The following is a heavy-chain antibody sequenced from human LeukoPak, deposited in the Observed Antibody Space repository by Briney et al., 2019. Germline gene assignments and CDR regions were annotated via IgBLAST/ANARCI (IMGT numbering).Heavy chain of an antibody. V-gene: IGHV4-59*01. CDR1: GGSISSYY. Sequence: SETLSHTCTVSGGSISSYYWSWIRQPPGKGLEWIGYIYYSGSTNYNPSLKSRVTISVDTSKNQFSLKLSSVTAADTAVYYCASLKGATDYYYYGMDVWGQGTTVTVSS. CDR3: ASLKGATDYYYYGMDV. CDR2: IYYSGST. J-gene: IGHJ6*02. D-gene: IGHD1-26*01.